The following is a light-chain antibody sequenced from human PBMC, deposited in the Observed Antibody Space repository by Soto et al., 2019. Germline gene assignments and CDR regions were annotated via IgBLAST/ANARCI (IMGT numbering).Light chain of an antibody. Sequence: DIQMTQSPSSLSASVGDRVTISCRASQSVSGYLNWYQQRPGKAPKVLIYAASSLQSGVPSRFSGSGSGTDFTLTITGLQPEDSATYYCQQSHSANTFGQGTKLEIK. J-gene: IGKJ2*01. V-gene: IGKV1-39*01. CDR3: QQSHSANT. CDR2: AAS. CDR1: QSVSGY.